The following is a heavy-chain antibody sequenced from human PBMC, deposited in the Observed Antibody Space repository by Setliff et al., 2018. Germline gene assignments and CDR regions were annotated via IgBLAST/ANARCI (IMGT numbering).Heavy chain of an antibody. V-gene: IGHV5-51*01. Sequence: GESLKISCKGSGYLFSTYWIGWVRQMPGKGLEWMGIIYPGDSDTRYTPSFQGQVTISADKSINTAYLQWSSLKASDTAIYYCTRHEDRNKCTSSSCYRENDAFDVWGQGAMVTVSS. J-gene: IGHJ3*01. CDR2: IYPGDSDT. CDR1: GYLFSTYW. D-gene: IGHD2-2*01. CDR3: TRHEDRNKCTSSSCYRENDAFDV.